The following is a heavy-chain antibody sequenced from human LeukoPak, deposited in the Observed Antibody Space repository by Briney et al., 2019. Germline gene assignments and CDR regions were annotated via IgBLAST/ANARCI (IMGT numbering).Heavy chain of an antibody. D-gene: IGHD6-13*01. Sequence: ASVKVSCKASGYTFTSYYMHWVRQAPGQGLEWMGIINPSGGSTTYAQKFQGRDTMTRDTSTSTVYMELSSLRSEDTAVYYCARDMRVLGSSWYETGHWGQGTLVTVSS. CDR1: GYTFTSYY. CDR3: ARDMRVLGSSWYETGH. CDR2: INPSGGST. J-gene: IGHJ4*02. V-gene: IGHV1-46*01.